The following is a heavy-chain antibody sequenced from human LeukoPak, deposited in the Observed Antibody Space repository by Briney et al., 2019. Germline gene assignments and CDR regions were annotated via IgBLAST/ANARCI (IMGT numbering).Heavy chain of an antibody. CDR2: INWNGGST. CDR3: ARVNIRAETMIVVVTAYYFDY. CDR1: GFTFSSYW. J-gene: IGHJ4*02. Sequence: GGSLRLSCAASGFTFSSYWMHWVRQAPGKGLEWVSGINWNGGSTGYADSVKGRFTISRDNAKNSLYLQMNSLRAEDTALYYCARVNIRAETMIVVVTAYYFDYWGQGTLVTVSS. V-gene: IGHV3-20*04. D-gene: IGHD3-22*01.